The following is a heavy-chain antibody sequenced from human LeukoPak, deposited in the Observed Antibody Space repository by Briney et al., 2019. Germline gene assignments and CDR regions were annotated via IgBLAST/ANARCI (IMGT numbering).Heavy chain of an antibody. Sequence: GGSLRLSCAASGFTVSSNYMSWVRQAPGKGLEWVSVIYSGGSTYYADSVKGRFTISRDNSKNTLYLQVNSLRAEDTAVYYCARVGLGEEAFDIWGQGTMVTVSS. V-gene: IGHV3-66*01. CDR2: IYSGGST. J-gene: IGHJ3*02. CDR3: ARVGLGEEAFDI. CDR1: GFTVSSNY. D-gene: IGHD5-12*01.